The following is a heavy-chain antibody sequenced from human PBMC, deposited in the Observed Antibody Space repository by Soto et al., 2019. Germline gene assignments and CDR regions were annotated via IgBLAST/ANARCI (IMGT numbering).Heavy chain of an antibody. CDR2: INPHSGET. Sequence: ASVKVSCKASGYPFIGFYLHWLRQAPGRGLEWVGWINPHSGETKYEEDFQGRVSLTRDTSINTAFLDLFRLGSDDTPTYFCGTAYGYCLGRSCPDRRDLFDIWAQGTLDPGS. CDR1: GYPFIGFY. J-gene: IGHJ3*02. D-gene: IGHD3-22*01. CDR3: GTAYGYCLGRSCPDRRDLFDI. V-gene: IGHV1-2*02.